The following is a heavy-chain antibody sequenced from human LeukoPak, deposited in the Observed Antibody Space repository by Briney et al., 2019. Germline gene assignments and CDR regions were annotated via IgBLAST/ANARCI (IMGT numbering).Heavy chain of an antibody. D-gene: IGHD4-17*01. CDR1: GFTFSNYW. V-gene: IGHV3-74*01. J-gene: IGHJ4*02. CDR3: ARRHHGETGRALDY. Sequence: GGSLRLSCAASGFTFSNYWMHWVRQAPGKGLVWVSRINSDGNTTNYADSVKGRFTISRDNAKNTLYLQMNSLRAEDTAVCYCARRHHGETGRALDYWGQGTLVTVSS. CDR2: INSDGNTT.